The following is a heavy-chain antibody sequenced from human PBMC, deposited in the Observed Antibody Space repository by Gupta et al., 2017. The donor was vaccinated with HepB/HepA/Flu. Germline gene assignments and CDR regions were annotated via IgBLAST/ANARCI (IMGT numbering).Heavy chain of an antibody. V-gene: IGHV3-9*01. D-gene: IGHD3-22*01. Sequence: QLVESGGALVLPGASLRLSCCASGFTFDVHAMHWVRQVPGKGLEWVSSISWDGESINYADSVRGRFTISRDNAKSSLYLKMNSLRSDDTALYFCAKAPDSNPSLPYYFDVWGQGTLVSVSS. CDR1: GFTFDVHA. J-gene: IGHJ4*02. CDR2: ISWDGESI. CDR3: AKAPDSNPSLPYYFDV.